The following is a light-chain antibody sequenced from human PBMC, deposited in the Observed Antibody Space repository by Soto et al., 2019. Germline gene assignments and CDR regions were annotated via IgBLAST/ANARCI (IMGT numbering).Light chain of an antibody. CDR1: QRVTTTY. CDR2: GAS. Sequence: EIVLTQSPATLSLSPGERATLSCTASQRVTTTYIAWYQQKFGQPPRLLIYGASTRATGTPDRITGGGFETDFTLTISRVEPEEVAAYYWQQYGSPYTFGGGTKVEMK. V-gene: IGKV3-20*01. J-gene: IGKJ4*01. CDR3: QQYGSPYT.